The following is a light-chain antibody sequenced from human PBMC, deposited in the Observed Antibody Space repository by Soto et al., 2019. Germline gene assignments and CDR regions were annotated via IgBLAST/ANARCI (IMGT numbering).Light chain of an antibody. CDR3: QQSYSTPGVFT. V-gene: IGKV1-39*01. J-gene: IGKJ3*01. Sequence: DIQMTQSPSSLSASVGDRVTITCRASQSISSYLNWYQQKPGKAPKLLIYAASSLQSGVPSRFSGSGSGTDFTLTSSSLQPEDFATYYCQQSYSTPGVFTFGPGTKVDIK. CDR1: QSISSY. CDR2: AAS.